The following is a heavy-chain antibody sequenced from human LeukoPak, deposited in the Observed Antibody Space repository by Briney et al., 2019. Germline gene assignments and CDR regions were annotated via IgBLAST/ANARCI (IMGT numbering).Heavy chain of an antibody. V-gene: IGHV3-72*01. Sequence: PGGSLRLSCAVSGFTFSDHHMGWVRQAPGKGLEWVGRSRNRAKSYTTDYAASVKGRFTISRDDSKSTLYLQMNSLETEDTAVYYCSRDATGDHWGQGTLVSVSS. CDR1: GFTFSDHH. CDR3: SRDATGDH. CDR2: SRNRAKSYTT. J-gene: IGHJ4*02.